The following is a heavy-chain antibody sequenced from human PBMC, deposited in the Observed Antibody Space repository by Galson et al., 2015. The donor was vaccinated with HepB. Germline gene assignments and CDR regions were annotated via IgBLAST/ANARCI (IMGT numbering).Heavy chain of an antibody. CDR3: TRGLSP. Sequence: SLRLSCAASGFIFSTYDMNWVRQAPGKGLEWVSYIKNGGTSKYYTDSVKGRFTISRDDAKNSLYLQMNSLRVEDTAVYYCTRGLSPGGQGTLVTVSS. CDR2: IKNGGTSK. J-gene: IGHJ4*02. CDR1: GFIFSTYD. D-gene: IGHD3/OR15-3a*01. V-gene: IGHV3-48*03.